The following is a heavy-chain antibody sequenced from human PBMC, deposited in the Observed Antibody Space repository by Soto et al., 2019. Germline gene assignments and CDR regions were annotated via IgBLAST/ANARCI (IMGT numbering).Heavy chain of an antibody. CDR3: ARHREVDFWSGPNDLDY. CDR1: GGSISSYY. J-gene: IGHJ4*02. CDR2: IYYSGST. D-gene: IGHD3-3*01. Sequence: ASETLSLTCTVSGGSISSYYWSWIRQPPGKGLEWIGYIYYSGSTNYNPSLKSRVTISVDTSKNQFSLKLSSVTAADTAVYYCARHREVDFWSGPNDLDYWGQGTRVTVSS. V-gene: IGHV4-59*08.